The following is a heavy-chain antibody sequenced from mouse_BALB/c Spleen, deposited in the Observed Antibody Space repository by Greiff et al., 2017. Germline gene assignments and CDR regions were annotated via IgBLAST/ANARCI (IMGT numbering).Heavy chain of an antibody. CDR3: ARGGLRPHWYFDV. J-gene: IGHJ1*01. Sequence: EVQLQESGGGLVQPGGSLKLSCAASGFDFSRYWMSWVRQAPGKGLEWIGEINPDSSTINYTPSLKDKFIISRDNAKNTLYLQMSKVRSEDTALYYCARGGLRPHWYFDVWGAGTTVTVSS. CDR2: INPDSSTI. D-gene: IGHD2-2*01. V-gene: IGHV4-1*02. CDR1: GFDFSRYW.